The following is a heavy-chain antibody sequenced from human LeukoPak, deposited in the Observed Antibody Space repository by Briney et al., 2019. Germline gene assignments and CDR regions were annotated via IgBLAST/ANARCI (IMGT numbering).Heavy chain of an antibody. Sequence: LPGGSLRLSCAASGFTFSSYAMSWVRQAPGKGLEWVSAISGSGGSTYYADSVKGRFTISRDNSKNSLYLQMNSLRAEDTAVYYCARASSITYYGMDVWGRGTTVTVSS. CDR3: ARASSITYYGMDV. J-gene: IGHJ6*02. CDR2: ISGSGGST. CDR1: GFTFSSYA. V-gene: IGHV3-23*01. D-gene: IGHD2-2*01.